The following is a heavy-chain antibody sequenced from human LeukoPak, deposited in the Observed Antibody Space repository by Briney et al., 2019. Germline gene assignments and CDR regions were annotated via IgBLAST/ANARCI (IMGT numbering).Heavy chain of an antibody. J-gene: IGHJ4*02. D-gene: IGHD6-19*01. Sequence: HPGGSLRLSCAASGFTFSSYGMHWVRQAPGKGLEWVAVISYDGSNKYYADSVKGRFTISRDNSKNTLYLQMNSLRAEDTAVYYCAKGGSGWYGFDYWGQGTLVTVSS. V-gene: IGHV3-30*18. CDR2: ISYDGSNK. CDR3: AKGGSGWYGFDY. CDR1: GFTFSSYG.